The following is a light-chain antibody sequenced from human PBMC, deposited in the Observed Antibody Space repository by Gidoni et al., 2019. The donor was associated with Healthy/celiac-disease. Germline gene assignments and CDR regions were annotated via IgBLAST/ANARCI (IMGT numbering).Light chain of an antibody. CDR1: SGSIASNY. CDR2: EDN. Sequence: NFMLTQPHSVSESPGKTVTISCTGSSGSIASNYVQWYQQRPGSAPTTVIYEDNQRPSGVPDRFSGSIDSSSNSPSLTISGLKTEDEADYYCQSYDSSNQGVFGGGTKLTVL. V-gene: IGLV6-57*02. CDR3: QSYDSSNQGV. J-gene: IGLJ3*02.